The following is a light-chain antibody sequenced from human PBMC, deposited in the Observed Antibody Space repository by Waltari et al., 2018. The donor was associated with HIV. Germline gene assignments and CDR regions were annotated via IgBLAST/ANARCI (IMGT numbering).Light chain of an antibody. V-gene: IGLV2-8*01. J-gene: IGLJ1*01. CDR2: EVS. CDR1: SNDAGGSNN. Sequence: QSALTQPPSASGSPGQSVPISCTGTSNDAGGSNNVSWYQQHPGKAPKLMIYEVSKRPSGVPDRFSGSKSGNTASLTVSGLQAEDEADYYCSSYAGSNNLVFGTGTKVTVL. CDR3: SSYAGSNNLV.